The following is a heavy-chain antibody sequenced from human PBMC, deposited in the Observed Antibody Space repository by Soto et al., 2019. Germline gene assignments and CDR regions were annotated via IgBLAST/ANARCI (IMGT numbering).Heavy chain of an antibody. V-gene: IGHV4-39*01. CDR1: GGSITSSSYH. CDR3: ARRKNIAGGDFDY. D-gene: IGHD1-26*01. J-gene: IGHJ4*02. Sequence: QLQLQESGPGLVKPSETLSLTCTVSGGSITSSSYHWGWIRQPPGKGLEWIGTIYYSVTTYYNPSLKSRVTLCVDTSKNQFSLKLDSVTAAETAVYYCARRKNIAGGDFDYWGQGSLVTVSS. CDR2: IYYSVTT.